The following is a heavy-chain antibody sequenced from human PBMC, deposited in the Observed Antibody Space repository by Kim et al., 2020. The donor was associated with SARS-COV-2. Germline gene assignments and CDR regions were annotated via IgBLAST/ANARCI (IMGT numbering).Heavy chain of an antibody. CDR1: GFTFSSYE. CDR3: ARAGITMIVVVSSGMDV. CDR2: ISSSGSTI. D-gene: IGHD3-22*01. J-gene: IGHJ6*02. V-gene: IGHV3-48*03. Sequence: GGSLRLSCAASGFTFSSYEMNWVRQAPGKGLEWVSYISSSGSTIYYADSVKGRFTISRDNAKNSLYLQMNSLRAEDTAVYYCARAGITMIVVVSSGMDVWGQGTTVTVSS.